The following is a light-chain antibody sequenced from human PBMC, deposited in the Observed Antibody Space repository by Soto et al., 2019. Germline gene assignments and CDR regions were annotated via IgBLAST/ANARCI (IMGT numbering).Light chain of an antibody. CDR2: KAS. J-gene: IGKJ1*01. V-gene: IGKV1-5*03. CDR3: QQFNSYPWT. CDR1: QSISNW. Sequence: DIQMTQSPSTLSASIGDRVTITCRASQSISNWLAWYQQKPGKAPKLLIYKASSLEGEVPSRFSGSGSGTEFTLTISTLQPDDFAIHYCQQFNSYPWTFGHGTKVEIK.